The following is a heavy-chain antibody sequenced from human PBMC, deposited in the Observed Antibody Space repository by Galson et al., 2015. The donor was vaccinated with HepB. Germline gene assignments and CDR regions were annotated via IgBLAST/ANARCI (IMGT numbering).Heavy chain of an antibody. CDR3: ASHPLRFLEWLLDFDY. CDR1: GGSVSSGSYC. V-gene: IGHV4-61*01. Sequence: ETLSLTCTVSGGSVSSGSYCWSWIRQPPGKGLEWIGYIYYSGSTNYNPSLKSRVTISVDTSKNQFSLKLSSVTAADTAVYYCASHPLRFLEWLLDFDYWGQGTLVTVSS. CDR2: IYYSGST. J-gene: IGHJ4*02. D-gene: IGHD3-3*01.